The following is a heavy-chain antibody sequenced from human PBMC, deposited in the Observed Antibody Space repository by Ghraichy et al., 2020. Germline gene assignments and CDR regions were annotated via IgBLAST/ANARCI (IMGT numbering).Heavy chain of an antibody. CDR3: ARQYYDSSGYFYY. V-gene: IGHV4-39*01. D-gene: IGHD3-22*01. Sequence: LSLTCTVSGGSISSSSYYWGWIRQPPGKGLEWIGSIYYSGSTYYNPSLKSRVTISVDTSKNQFSLKLSSVTAADTAVYYCARQYYDSSGYFYYWGQGTLVTVSS. CDR2: IYYSGST. J-gene: IGHJ4*02. CDR1: GGSISSSSYY.